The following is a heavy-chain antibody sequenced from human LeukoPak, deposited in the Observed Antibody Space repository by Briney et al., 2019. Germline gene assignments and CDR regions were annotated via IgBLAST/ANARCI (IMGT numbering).Heavy chain of an antibody. CDR1: GGSISSSSYY. CDR2: IYYSGST. J-gene: IGHJ6*03. D-gene: IGHD3-10*01. Sequence: SETLSLTCTVSGGSISSSSYYWGWIRQPPGKGLEWIGSIYYSGSTYYNPSLKSRVTISVDTSKNQFSLKLSSVTAADTAVSYCASFSASYYYYYMDVWGKGTTVTVSS. CDR3: ASFSASYYYYYMDV. V-gene: IGHV4-39*01.